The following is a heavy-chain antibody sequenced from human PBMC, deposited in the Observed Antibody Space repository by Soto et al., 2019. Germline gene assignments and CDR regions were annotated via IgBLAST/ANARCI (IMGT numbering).Heavy chain of an antibody. V-gene: IGHV3-23*01. D-gene: IGHD3-22*01. CDR1: GFTFSSYA. CDR2: ISGSGGST. Sequence: PGGSLRLSCAASGFTFSSYAMSWVRQAPGKGLEWVSAISGSGGSTYYADSVKGRFTISRDNSKNTLYLQMNSLRAEDTAVYYCAKEYPYYYDSSSYLNYWGQGTLVTVSS. CDR3: AKEYPYYYDSSSYLNY. J-gene: IGHJ4*02.